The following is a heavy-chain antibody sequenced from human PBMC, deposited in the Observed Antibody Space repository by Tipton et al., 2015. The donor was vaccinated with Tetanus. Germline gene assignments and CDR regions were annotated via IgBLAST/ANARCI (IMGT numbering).Heavy chain of an antibody. J-gene: IGHJ6*02. CDR1: GFTFSDYG. V-gene: IGHV3-30*18. CDR2: LSFDGTNE. Sequence: QLVQSGGGVVQSGRSLRLSCAASGFTFSDYGMHWVRQAPGKGLEWVAVLSFDGTNEDYADSVKGRFTISRDNSKNTLFLKMNSLRPEDAAVYYCAKSGAHLWSPNHYYYYGLDVWGQGTTVSVSS. CDR3: AKSGAHLWSPNHYYYYGLDV. D-gene: IGHD3-3*02.